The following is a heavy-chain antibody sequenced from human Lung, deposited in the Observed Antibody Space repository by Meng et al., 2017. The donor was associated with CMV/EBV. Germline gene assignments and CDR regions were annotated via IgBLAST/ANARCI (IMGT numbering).Heavy chain of an antibody. CDR2: ISSSSSYI. J-gene: IGHJ6*02. V-gene: IGHV3-21*01. CDR1: GFTFSSYS. D-gene: IGHD3-3*01. Sequence: SCAASGFTFSSYSMNWVRQAPGKGLEWVSSISSSSSYIYYADSVKGRFTISRDNAKNSLYLQMNSLRAEDTAVYYCARDPGLDSAAYYDFWSGSPLYYYYGMDVWXQGTXVNGAS. CDR3: ARDPGLDSAAYYDFWSGSPLYYYYGMDV.